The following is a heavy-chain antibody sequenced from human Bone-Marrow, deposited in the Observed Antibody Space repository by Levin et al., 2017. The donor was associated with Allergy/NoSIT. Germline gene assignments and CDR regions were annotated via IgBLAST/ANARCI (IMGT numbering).Heavy chain of an antibody. Sequence: GESLKISCQASGYSFASYLIAWVRQMPGTGLEWMGIVYPGDYEIRYSPSFQSQVTISADKSIRTAYLQWTSLKASDSGIYYCVRVRYSSGPFDYWGQGTLVTVSS. CDR1: GYSFASYL. CDR2: VYPGDYEI. D-gene: IGHD3-22*01. CDR3: VRVRYSSGPFDY. V-gene: IGHV5-51*01. J-gene: IGHJ4*02.